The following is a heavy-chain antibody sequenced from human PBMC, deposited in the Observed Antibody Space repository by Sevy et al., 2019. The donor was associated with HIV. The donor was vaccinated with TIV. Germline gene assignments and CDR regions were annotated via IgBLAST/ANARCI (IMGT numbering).Heavy chain of an antibody. D-gene: IGHD2-2*01. CDR3: ARRIVVVPAAMPAVYYYYYMDV. J-gene: IGHJ6*03. Sequence: ASVKVSCKASGYTFTSYGISWVRQAPGQGLEWMGWISAYNGNRNYAQMLQGRVTMTTDTSTSTAYMELRSLRSDDTAVYYCARRIVVVPAAMPAVYYYYYMDVWGKGTTVTVSS. V-gene: IGHV1-18*04. CDR2: ISAYNGNR. CDR1: GYTFTSYG.